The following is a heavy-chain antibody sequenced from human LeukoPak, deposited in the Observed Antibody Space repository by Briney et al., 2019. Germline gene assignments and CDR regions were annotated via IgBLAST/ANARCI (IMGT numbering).Heavy chain of an antibody. V-gene: IGHV3-23*01. CDR3: ARGDYGGDYFDY. Sequence: GGSLRLSCATSGFTFSSYAMSWVRQAPGKGLEWVSGIGASGGSTYYADSVEGRFTISRDNAKNSLYLQMNSLRAEDTAVYYCARGDYGGDYFDYWGQGTLVTVSS. CDR2: IGASGGST. J-gene: IGHJ4*02. D-gene: IGHD4-23*01. CDR1: GFTFSSYA.